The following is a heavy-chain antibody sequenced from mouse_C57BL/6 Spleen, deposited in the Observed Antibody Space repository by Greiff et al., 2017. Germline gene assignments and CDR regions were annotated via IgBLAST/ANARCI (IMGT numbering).Heavy chain of an antibody. J-gene: IGHJ2*01. D-gene: IGHD1-2*01. CDR2: ISSGSSTI. CDR1: GFTFSDYG. V-gene: IGHV5-17*01. Sequence: EVQRVESGGGLVKPGGSLKLSCAASGFTFSDYGMHWVRQAPGKGLEWVAYISSGSSTIYYADTVKGRFTISRDNAKNTLFLQMTSLRSEDTAMYYCARTLRPSEGYFDYWGQGTTLTVSS. CDR3: ARTLRPSEGYFDY.